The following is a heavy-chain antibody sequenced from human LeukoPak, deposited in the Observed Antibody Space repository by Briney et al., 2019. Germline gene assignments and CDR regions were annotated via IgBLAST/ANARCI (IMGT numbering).Heavy chain of an antibody. CDR2: INPNSGGT. D-gene: IGHD4-17*01. V-gene: IGHV1-2*02. Sequence: ASVKVSCKASGGTFSSYAISWVRQAPGQGLEWMGWINPNSGGTNYAQKFQDRVTMARDTSISTAYMELSRLRSDDTAVYYCARDRYLTTVTTGYYMDVWGKGTTVTVSS. CDR3: ARDRYLTTVTTGYYMDV. J-gene: IGHJ6*03. CDR1: GGTFSSYA.